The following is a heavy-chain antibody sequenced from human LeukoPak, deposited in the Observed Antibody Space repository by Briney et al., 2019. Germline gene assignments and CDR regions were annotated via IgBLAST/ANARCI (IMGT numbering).Heavy chain of an antibody. D-gene: IGHD3-10*01. CDR1: GFTFSSYA. V-gene: IGHV3-23*01. CDR2: ISGSGGST. J-gene: IGHJ3*02. Sequence: SGGSLRLSCAASGFTFSSYAMSWVRQAPGKGLEWVSAISGSGGSTYYADSVKGRFTISRDNSKNTLYLQINSLRAEDTAVYYCARDGRGDGVPAENAFAIWGQGTMVTVSS. CDR3: ARDGRGDGVPAENAFAI.